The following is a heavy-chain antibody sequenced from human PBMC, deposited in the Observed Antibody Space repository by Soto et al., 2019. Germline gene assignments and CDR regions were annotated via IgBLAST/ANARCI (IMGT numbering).Heavy chain of an antibody. Sequence: SETLSLTCTVSGGSVSSGGYYWTWIRQHPGKGLEWIGYNYYSGITYYNPSLKSRVTISLDTSKNQFSLKLSSVTAADTAVYYCAREHLTWGQGTPVTVSS. CDR2: NYYSGIT. V-gene: IGHV4-31*03. J-gene: IGHJ4*02. CDR3: AREHLT. CDR1: GGSVSSGGYY.